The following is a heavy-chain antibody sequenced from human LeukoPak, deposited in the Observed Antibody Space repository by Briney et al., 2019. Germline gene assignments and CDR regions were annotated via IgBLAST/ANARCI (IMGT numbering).Heavy chain of an antibody. Sequence: GGSLRLSCAASGFNFNYYGVHWVRQAPGRGLEWVAVISDDENIKEYADSVKGRFTISRDNSEKTVYLQMDSLRHDDTAVYYCARPLSSIKMVRGAPLDHWGQGTLVTVTS. J-gene: IGHJ4*02. V-gene: IGHV3-30-3*01. CDR3: ARPLSSIKMVRGAPLDH. CDR2: ISDDENIK. CDR1: GFNFNYYG. D-gene: IGHD3-10*01.